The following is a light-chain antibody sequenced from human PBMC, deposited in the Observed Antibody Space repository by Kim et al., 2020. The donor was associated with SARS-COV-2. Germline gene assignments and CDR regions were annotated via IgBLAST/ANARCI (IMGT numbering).Light chain of an antibody. Sequence: SYELTQPPSVSVAPGETTRITCGGDNIGGKSVHWYQQKPGQAPVMVIYYDSDRPSGIPERFSGSISVNTATLTISRVEAGDEADYYCQVWDISSDHPVFGGGTQLTV. CDR1: NIGGKS. CDR3: QVWDISSDHPV. J-gene: IGLJ3*02. CDR2: YDS. V-gene: IGLV3-21*04.